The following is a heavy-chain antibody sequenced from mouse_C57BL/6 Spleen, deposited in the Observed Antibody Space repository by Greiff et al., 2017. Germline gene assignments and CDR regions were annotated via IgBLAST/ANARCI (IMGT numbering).Heavy chain of an antibody. J-gene: IGHJ3*01. D-gene: IGHD2-4*01. CDR3: ARGRGYDYDAWFAY. CDR2: ISYDGSN. Sequence: EVKLMESGPGLVKPSQSLSLTCSVTGYSITSGYYWNWIRQFPGNKLEWMGYISYDGSNNYNPSLKNRISITRDTSKNQFFLKLNSVTTEDTATYYCARGRGYDYDAWFAYWGQGTLVTVSA. CDR1: GYSITSGYY. V-gene: IGHV3-6*01.